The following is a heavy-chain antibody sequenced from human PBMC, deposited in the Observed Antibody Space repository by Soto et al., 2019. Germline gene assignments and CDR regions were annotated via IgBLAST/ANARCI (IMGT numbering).Heavy chain of an antibody. V-gene: IGHV3-21*01. D-gene: IGHD6-13*01. CDR1: GFTFSSYS. J-gene: IGHJ4*02. Sequence: GGSLRLSCAASGFTFSSYSMNWVRQAPGKGLEWVSSISSSSSYIYYADSVKGRFTISRDNAKNSLYLQMNSLRAEDTAVYYCARGKKAAAGTFGYWGQGTLVTVSS. CDR3: ARGKKAAAGTFGY. CDR2: ISSSSSYI.